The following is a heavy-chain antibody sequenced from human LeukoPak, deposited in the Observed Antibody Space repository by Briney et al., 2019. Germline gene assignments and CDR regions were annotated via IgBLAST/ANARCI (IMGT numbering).Heavy chain of an antibody. CDR3: AKDYSNYEYYFDY. J-gene: IGHJ4*02. CDR2: ISGSGGST. Sequence: PGRSLRLSCAASGFTFSSYAMSWVRQAPGKGLEWVSAISGSGGSTYYADSVKGRFTISRDNSKNTLYLQMNSLRAEDTAVYYCAKDYSNYEYYFDYWGQGTLVTVSS. CDR1: GFTFSSYA. V-gene: IGHV3-23*01. D-gene: IGHD4-11*01.